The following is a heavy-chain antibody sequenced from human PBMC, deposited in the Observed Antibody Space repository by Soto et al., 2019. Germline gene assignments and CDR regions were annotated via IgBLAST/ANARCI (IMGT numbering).Heavy chain of an antibody. CDR3: ARSDPFYFGSGSPLDY. CDR2: IYHSGST. Sequence: SETLSLTCTVSGGSITSYYWSWIRQPPGKGLEWIGYIYHSGSTNYNPSLKSRVTISVDTSKNQFSLKLTSVTAADTAVYYCARSDPFYFGSGSPLDYWGQGTLVTVSS. CDR1: GGSITSYY. D-gene: IGHD3-10*01. J-gene: IGHJ4*02. V-gene: IGHV4-59*08.